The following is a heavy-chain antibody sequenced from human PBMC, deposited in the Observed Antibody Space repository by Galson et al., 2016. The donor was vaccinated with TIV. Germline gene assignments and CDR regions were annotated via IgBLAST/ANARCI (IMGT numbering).Heavy chain of an antibody. V-gene: IGHV4-34*01. CDR1: GGSVSGYY. D-gene: IGHD3-16*01. CDR2: INHFRSS. J-gene: IGHJ6*03. Sequence: ETLSLTCGVYGGSVSGYYWGWFRQPPGKGLEWIGEINHFRSSNYNPSLKSRLTISIDTPKKQFSLRLRSVTAADTAVYYCARGQWGSSLVSYYYHLDVWGKGTTGIVSS. CDR3: ARGQWGSSLVSYYYHLDV.